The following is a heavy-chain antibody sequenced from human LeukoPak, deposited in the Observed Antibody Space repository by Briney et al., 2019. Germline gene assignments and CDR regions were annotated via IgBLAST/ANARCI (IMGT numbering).Heavy chain of an antibody. CDR1: GGSFRGYS. Sequence: SETLSLTCDVHGGSFRGYSWNWIRQPPGKGLEWIGEINHSGRANYNPSLRSRVTISVDTSKNQFSLKLSSVTAADTAVYYCARSSEGRYYYDSSGFSYYYYYMDVWGKGTTVTISS. V-gene: IGHV4-34*01. D-gene: IGHD3-22*01. CDR3: ARSSEGRYYYDSSGFSYYYYYMDV. J-gene: IGHJ6*03. CDR2: INHSGRA.